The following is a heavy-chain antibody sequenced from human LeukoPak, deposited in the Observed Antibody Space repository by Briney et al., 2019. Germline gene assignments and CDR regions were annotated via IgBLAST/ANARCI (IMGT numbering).Heavy chain of an antibody. Sequence: ASVKVSCKASGYTFTSYGISWVRQAPGQGLEWMGWISAYNGNTNYAQKLQGRVTMTTDTSTSTAYMELRSLRSDDTAVYYCAKASGRYSGSWYLPQHWGQGTLVTVSS. CDR2: ISAYNGNT. J-gene: IGHJ1*01. CDR1: GYTFTSYG. CDR3: AKASGRYSGSWYLPQH. V-gene: IGHV1-18*01. D-gene: IGHD6-13*01.